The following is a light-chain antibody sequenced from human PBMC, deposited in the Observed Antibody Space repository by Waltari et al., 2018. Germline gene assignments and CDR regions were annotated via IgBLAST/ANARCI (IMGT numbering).Light chain of an antibody. V-gene: IGLV1-44*01. J-gene: IGLJ2*01. Sequence: QSVLTQPPSESGTPAQRVTISCSGSSSNIGNNVVNWYQQVPGTTPKLLIYRNDQRPSGVPDRISGSKSGTSASLAISGLQSEDEAHYYCAAWDDSLNGRWVFGGGTKLTVL. CDR3: AAWDDSLNGRWV. CDR1: SSNIGNNV. CDR2: RND.